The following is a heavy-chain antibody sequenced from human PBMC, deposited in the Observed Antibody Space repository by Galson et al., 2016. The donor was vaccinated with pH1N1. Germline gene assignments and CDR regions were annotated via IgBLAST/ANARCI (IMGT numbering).Heavy chain of an antibody. CDR2: IYPGDSDT. D-gene: IGHD2-2*01. Sequence: QSGAEVKKPGESLKISCKGTGYSFSTYWIAWVRQMPGEGLEWMGIIYPGDSDTRYSPSFQGQVTISADKSISAAYLQWSSLQASDTAMHFCARLGIPATIYYHYYMDVWGKGTTVTVSS. V-gene: IGHV5-51*01. CDR3: ARLGIPATIYYHYYMDV. J-gene: IGHJ6*03. CDR1: GYSFSTYW.